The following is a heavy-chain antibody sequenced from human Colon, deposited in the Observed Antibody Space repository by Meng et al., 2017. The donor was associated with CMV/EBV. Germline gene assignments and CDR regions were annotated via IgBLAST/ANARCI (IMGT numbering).Heavy chain of an antibody. V-gene: IGHV1-46*01. D-gene: IGHD1-26*01. J-gene: IGHJ4*02. CDR2: VDPGGGA. CDR1: GYTLSGYH. Sequence: QVQLVQSGAAVKKPGASVRVCCKASGYTLSGYHTHWVRQAPGQGLEWMGRVDPGGGAKYTQKFQGRVTMTRDTSTSTVHMELNSLTFADTAVYYCARELGGTYYFDFWGQGTLVTVSS. CDR3: ARELGGTYYFDF.